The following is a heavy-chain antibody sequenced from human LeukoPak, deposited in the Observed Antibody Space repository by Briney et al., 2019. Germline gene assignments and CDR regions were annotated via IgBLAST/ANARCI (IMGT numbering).Heavy chain of an antibody. V-gene: IGHV1-46*01. Sequence: ASVKVSCKASGYTFTGYYMHWVRQAPGQGLEWTGIINPSGGSTSYAQKFQGRVTMTRDTSTSTVYMELYSLRSEDTAVYYCARAQSGSGSYAYWGQGTLVTVSS. J-gene: IGHJ4*02. D-gene: IGHD1-26*01. CDR2: INPSGGST. CDR1: GYTFTGYY. CDR3: ARAQSGSGSYAY.